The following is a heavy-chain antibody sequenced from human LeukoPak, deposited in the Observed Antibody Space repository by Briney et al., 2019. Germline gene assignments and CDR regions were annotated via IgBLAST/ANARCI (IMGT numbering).Heavy chain of an antibody. J-gene: IGHJ1*01. Sequence: GGSLRLSCAASGFTFSSYGMHWVRQAPGKGLEWVAFIRCDGSNKYYADSVKGRFTISRDNSKNTLYLQMNSLRAEDTAVYYCAKDFYCSSTSCYTPEYFQHWGQGTLVTVSS. D-gene: IGHD2-2*02. CDR3: AKDFYCSSTSCYTPEYFQH. V-gene: IGHV3-30*02. CDR1: GFTFSSYG. CDR2: IRCDGSNK.